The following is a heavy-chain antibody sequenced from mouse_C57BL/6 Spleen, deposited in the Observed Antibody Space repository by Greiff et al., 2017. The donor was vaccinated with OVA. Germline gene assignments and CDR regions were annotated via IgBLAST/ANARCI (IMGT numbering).Heavy chain of an antibody. CDR1: GYTFTSYY. V-gene: IGHV14-2*01. Sequence: VQLQQPGAELVKPGASVKLSCKASGYTFTSYYMHWVKQRTEQGLEWIGRIDPEDGETKYAPKFQGKATITADTSSNTAYLQLSSLTSEDTAVYYCARSYDYDSYYFDYWGQGTTLTVSS. CDR3: ARSYDYDSYYFDY. CDR2: IDPEDGET. J-gene: IGHJ2*01. D-gene: IGHD2-4*01.